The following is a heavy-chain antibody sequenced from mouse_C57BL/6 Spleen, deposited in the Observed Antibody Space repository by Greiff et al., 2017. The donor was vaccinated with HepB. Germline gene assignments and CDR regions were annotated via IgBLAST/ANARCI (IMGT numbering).Heavy chain of an antibody. CDR1: GYAFSSSW. CDR3: ASLDLHGYYGSRGDYFDY. CDR2: IYPGDGDT. V-gene: IGHV1-82*01. D-gene: IGHD1-1*01. Sequence: QVQLKESGPELVKPGASVKISCKASGYAFSSSWMNWVKQRPGKGLEWIGRIYPGDGDTNYNGKFKGKATLTADKSSSTAYMQLSSLTSEDSAVYFCASLDLHGYYGSRGDYFDYWGQGTTLTVSS. J-gene: IGHJ2*01.